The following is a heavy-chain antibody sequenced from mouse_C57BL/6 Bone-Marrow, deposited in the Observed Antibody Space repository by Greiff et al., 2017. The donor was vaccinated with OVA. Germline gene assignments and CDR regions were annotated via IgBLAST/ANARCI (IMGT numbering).Heavy chain of an antibody. CDR2: IYPSDSET. J-gene: IGHJ2*01. D-gene: IGHD2-2*01. Sequence: QVQLQQSGAELVRPGSSVKLSCKASGYTFTSYWMDWVKQRPGQGLEWIGNIYPSDSETHYNQKFKDKATLTVDKSSSTAYMQLSSLTSEDSAVYYCARSKISMVTTNFDYWGQGTTLTVSS. CDR3: ARSKISMVTTNFDY. V-gene: IGHV1-61*01. CDR1: GYTFTSYW.